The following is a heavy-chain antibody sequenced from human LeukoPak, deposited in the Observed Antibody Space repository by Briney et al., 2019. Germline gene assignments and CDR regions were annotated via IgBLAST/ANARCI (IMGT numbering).Heavy chain of an antibody. CDR1: GGTFTSYD. CDR2: MNPNSGNT. V-gene: IGHV1-8*01. D-gene: IGHD2-2*01. Sequence: GSSVKVSCKASGGTFTSYDINWVRQATGQGLEWMGWMNPNSGNTGYAQKFQGRVTMTRNTSISTAYMELSSLRSEDTAVYYCARVLRVVPAAASSLQYYFDYWGQGTLVTVSS. J-gene: IGHJ4*02. CDR3: ARVLRVVPAAASSLQYYFDY.